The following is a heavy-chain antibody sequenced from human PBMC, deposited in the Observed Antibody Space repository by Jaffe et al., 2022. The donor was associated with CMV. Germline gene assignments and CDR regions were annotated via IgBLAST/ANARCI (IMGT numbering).Heavy chain of an antibody. CDR3: GNTAMVVSLYGMDV. CDR2: ISGSGGST. V-gene: IGHV3-23*01. J-gene: IGHJ6*02. CDR1: GFTFSSYA. Sequence: EVQLLESGGGLVQPGGSLRLSCAASGFTFSSYAMSWVRQAPGKGLEWVSAISGSGGSTYYADSVKGRFTISRDNSKNTLYLQMNSLRAEDTAVYYCGNTAMVVSLYGMDVWGQGTTVTVSS. D-gene: IGHD5-18*01.